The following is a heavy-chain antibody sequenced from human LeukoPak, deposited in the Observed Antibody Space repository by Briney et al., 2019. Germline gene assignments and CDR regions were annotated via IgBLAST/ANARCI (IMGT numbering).Heavy chain of an antibody. D-gene: IGHD3-22*01. CDR1: GYTFTSYG. J-gene: IGHJ3*02. Sequence: ASVKVSCKASGYTFTSYGISWVRQAPGQGLEWMGIINPSGGSTSYAQKFQGRVTMTRDTSTSTVYMELSSLRSEDTAVYYCARELMSITMINPIWGQGTMVTVSS. V-gene: IGHV1-46*01. CDR2: INPSGGST. CDR3: ARELMSITMINPI.